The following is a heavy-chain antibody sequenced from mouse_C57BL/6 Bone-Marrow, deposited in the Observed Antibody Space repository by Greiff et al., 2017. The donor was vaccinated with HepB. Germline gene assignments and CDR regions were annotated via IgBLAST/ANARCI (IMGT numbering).Heavy chain of an antibody. CDR1: GYTFTSYW. V-gene: IGHV1-55*01. Sequence: QVQLQQSGAELVKPGASVKMSCKASGYTFTSYWITWVKQRPGQGLEWIGDIYPGSGSTNYNEKFKSKATLTVDTSSSTAYMQLSSLTSEDSAVYYCARRITTVVAKRAVAYWGQGTLVTVSA. CDR2: IYPGSGST. D-gene: IGHD1-1*01. J-gene: IGHJ3*01. CDR3: ARRITTVVAKRAVAY.